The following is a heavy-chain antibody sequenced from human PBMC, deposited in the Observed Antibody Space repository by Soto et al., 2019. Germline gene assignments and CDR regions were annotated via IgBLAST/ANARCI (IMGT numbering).Heavy chain of an antibody. Sequence: GALRLSCAASGFTFSDSYMSWIRQAPGKGLEWISYITFSGNTVYYADSLKGRFTISRDNAKNSLYLQMNRLRAEDTAVYYCARVSWREKYGMDVWGQGTTVTVSS. J-gene: IGHJ6*02. CDR3: ARVSWREKYGMDV. CDR2: ITFSGNTV. CDR1: GFTFSDSY. V-gene: IGHV3-11*01.